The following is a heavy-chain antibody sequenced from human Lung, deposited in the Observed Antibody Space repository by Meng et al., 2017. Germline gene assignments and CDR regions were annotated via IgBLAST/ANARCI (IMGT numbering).Heavy chain of an antibody. D-gene: IGHD6-19*01. CDR3: ARSQQWLDS. CDR2: TYYRSKWYN. J-gene: IGHJ4*02. CDR1: GDSVSSNSAA. Sequence: QVHMQQPGPGLVKPSQTLSLTCAISGDSVSSNSAAWSWIRQSPSRGLEWLGRTYYRSKWYNGYAVSVRSRITIDPDTYKNQFSLQLNSVTPEDTAVYYCARSQQWLDSWGQGTLVTVSS. V-gene: IGHV6-1*01.